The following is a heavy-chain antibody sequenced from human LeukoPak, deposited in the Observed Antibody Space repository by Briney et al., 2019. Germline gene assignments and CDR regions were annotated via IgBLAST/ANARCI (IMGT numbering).Heavy chain of an antibody. CDR1: GVSFSGYY. CDR2: INHSGST. CDR3: ARHYLGGNYPDYFNH. Sequence: SETLSLTCAVYGVSFSGYYWSWIRQPPGKGLEWIGEINHSGSTNYNPSLKSRVTISVDTSKNQFSLKLSSVTAADTAVYYCARHYLGGNYPDYFNHWGQGTLVTVSS. D-gene: IGHD1-26*01. J-gene: IGHJ4*02. V-gene: IGHV4-34*01.